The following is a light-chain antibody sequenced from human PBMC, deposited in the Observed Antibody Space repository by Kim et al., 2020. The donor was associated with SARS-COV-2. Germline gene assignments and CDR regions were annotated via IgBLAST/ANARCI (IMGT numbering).Light chain of an antibody. CDR3: QQYYSIPVT. J-gene: IGKJ3*01. CDR1: QSVLYNSNSKNY. Sequence: DIVMTQSPDSLAVSLGERATINCKSSQSVLYNSNSKNYLAWYQQKPGQPPTLLIYWASTRESGVPDRFVGSGSGTDFTLTISSLQAEDVAVYYCQQYYSIPVTFGPGTKVDIK. CDR2: WAS. V-gene: IGKV4-1*01.